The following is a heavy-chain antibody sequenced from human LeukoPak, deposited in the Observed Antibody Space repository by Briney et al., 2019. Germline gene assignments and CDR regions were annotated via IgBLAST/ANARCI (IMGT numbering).Heavy chain of an antibody. CDR2: IYSGGST. V-gene: IGHV3-53*01. Sequence: GGSLRLSCAASGFTVSSNYMSWVRQAPGKGLEWVSVIYSGGSTYYADSVKGRFTISRDNSKNTLYLQMNSLRAEDTAVYYCARFRSGSYYRYFDYWGQGTWSPSPQ. CDR1: GFTVSSNY. D-gene: IGHD3-10*01. CDR3: ARFRSGSYYRYFDY. J-gene: IGHJ4*02.